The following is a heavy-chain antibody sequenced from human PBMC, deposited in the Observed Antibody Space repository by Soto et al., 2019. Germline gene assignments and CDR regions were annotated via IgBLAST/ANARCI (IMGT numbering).Heavy chain of an antibody. CDR2: IKSKTDGGTT. CDR3: NTDPDITIFDQLGDY. V-gene: IGHV3-15*01. J-gene: IGHJ4*02. D-gene: IGHD3-3*01. CDR1: GFTFSNAW. Sequence: PGGSLRLSCAASGFTFSNAWMSWVRQAPGKGLEWVGRIKSKTDGGTTDYAAPVKGRFTISRDDSKNTLYLQMNSLKTEDTAVYYCNTDPDITIFDQLGDYWGQGTLVTVYS.